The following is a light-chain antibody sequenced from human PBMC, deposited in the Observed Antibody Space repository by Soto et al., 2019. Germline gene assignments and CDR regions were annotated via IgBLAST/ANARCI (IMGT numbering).Light chain of an antibody. CDR1: GSNIGSNY. CDR3: AAWDDSLRGLV. Sequence: QSVLTQPPSASGTPGQRVTISCSGGGSNIGSNYVYWYQQLPVTAPKLLIYANNERPSGVPDRFSGSKSGTSASLAISGLRSEDEADYYCAAWDDSLRGLVFGGGTKLTVL. V-gene: IGLV1-47*01. CDR2: ANN. J-gene: IGLJ2*01.